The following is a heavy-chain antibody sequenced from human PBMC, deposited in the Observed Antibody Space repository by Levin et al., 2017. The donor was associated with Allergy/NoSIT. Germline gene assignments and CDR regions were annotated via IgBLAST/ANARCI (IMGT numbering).Heavy chain of an antibody. Sequence: SQTLSLPCPVSGGSIRSYYWSWIRPPPGKGLEWIGYIYYSGSTNYNPSLKSRVTISVDTSKNQFSLKLSSVTAADTAVYYCASGATTDWYFDLWGRGTLVTVSS. V-gene: IGHV4-59*01. D-gene: IGHD1-26*01. CDR3: ASGATTDWYFDL. CDR1: GGSIRSYY. J-gene: IGHJ2*01. CDR2: IYYSGST.